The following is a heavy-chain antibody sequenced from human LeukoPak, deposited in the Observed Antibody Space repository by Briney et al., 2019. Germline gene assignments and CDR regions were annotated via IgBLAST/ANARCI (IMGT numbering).Heavy chain of an antibody. D-gene: IGHD3-3*01. J-gene: IGHJ5*02. CDR3: ARDRGFWSGFHLNWFDP. CDR2: IYYSGST. CDR1: GGSISSYY. Sequence: SETLSLTCTVSGGSISSYYWSWIRQPPGKGLEWIGYIYYSGSTNYNPSLKSRVTISVDTSKNQFSLKLSSVTPADTAVYYCARDRGFWSGFHLNWFDPWGQGTLVTVSS. V-gene: IGHV4-59*01.